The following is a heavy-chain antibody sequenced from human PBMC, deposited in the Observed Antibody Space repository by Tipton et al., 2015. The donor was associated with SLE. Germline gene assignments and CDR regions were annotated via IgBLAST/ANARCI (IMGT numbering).Heavy chain of an antibody. CDR3: ARDRPEAFDI. Sequence: SLRLSCAASGFTVSSNYMSWVRQAPGKGLEWVSVIYSGGSTYYADSVKGRFTISRDNSKNTLYLQKNSLRAEDTAVYYCARDRPEAFDIWGQGTMVTVSS. CDR2: IYSGGST. J-gene: IGHJ3*02. CDR1: GFTVSSNY. V-gene: IGHV3-66*02.